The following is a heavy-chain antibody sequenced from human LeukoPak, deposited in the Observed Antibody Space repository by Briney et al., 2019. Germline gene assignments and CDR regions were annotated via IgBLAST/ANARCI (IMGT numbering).Heavy chain of an antibody. Sequence: GGSLRLSCEGSGFPFGTYGMTWVRHAPGRGLEWVATISDSGVSIYYADSVKDRFTISRDNNENTVSLQMNSLRVEDTALYYCAKVGWYGDLEHWGQGTQVAVSS. V-gene: IGHV3-23*01. CDR1: GFPFGTYG. J-gene: IGHJ1*01. D-gene: IGHD3-10*01. CDR2: ISDSGVSI. CDR3: AKVGWYGDLEH.